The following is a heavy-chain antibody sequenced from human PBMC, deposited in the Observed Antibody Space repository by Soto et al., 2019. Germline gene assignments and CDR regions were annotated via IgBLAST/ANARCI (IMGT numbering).Heavy chain of an antibody. D-gene: IGHD3-10*01. CDR1: GFTFSSYA. Sequence: EVQLLESGGGLVQPGGSLRLSCAASGFTFSSYAMSWVRQAPGKGLEWVSAISGSGGSTYYADSVKGRFTISRDNCKNTLYQQINSLRAEDTAVYYCAKAPTTYGSGSYYYYWGQGTLVTVSS. V-gene: IGHV3-23*01. CDR3: AKAPTTYGSGSYYYY. J-gene: IGHJ4*02. CDR2: ISGSGGST.